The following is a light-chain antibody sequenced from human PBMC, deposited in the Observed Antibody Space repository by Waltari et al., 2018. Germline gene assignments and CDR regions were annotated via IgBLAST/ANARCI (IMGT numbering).Light chain of an antibody. CDR2: DVS. CDR3: CSYAGSYTYV. V-gene: IGLV2-11*01. CDR1: SSDVGGYNY. Sequence: QSALTQPRSVSGSPGQSVTISCTGTSSDVGGYNYVSWYQQHPGKAPKLMIYDVSKRRSGVPDRFSGSKSGNTACLTISGLQAEDEADYYCCSYAGSYTYVFGTGTKVTVL. J-gene: IGLJ1*01.